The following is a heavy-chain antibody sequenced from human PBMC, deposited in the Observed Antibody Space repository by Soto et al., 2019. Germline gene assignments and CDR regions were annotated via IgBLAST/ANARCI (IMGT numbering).Heavy chain of an antibody. V-gene: IGHV4-31*03. J-gene: IGHJ5*02. Sequence: SETLSLTCTVSGGSISSGGYYWSWIRQHPGKGLEWIGYIYYSGSTYYNPSLKSRVTISVDTSKNQFSLKLSSVTAADTAVYYWARDRQPHPTVTTTVKTFLGTNGENGSGPGWFDPWGQGTLVTVSS. CDR2: IYYSGST. D-gene: IGHD4-17*01. CDR3: ARDRQPHPTVTTTVKTFLGTNGENGSGPGWFDP. CDR1: GGSISSGGYY.